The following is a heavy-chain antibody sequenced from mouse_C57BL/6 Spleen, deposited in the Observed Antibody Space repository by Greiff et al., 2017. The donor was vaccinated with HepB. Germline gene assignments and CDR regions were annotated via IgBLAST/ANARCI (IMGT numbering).Heavy chain of an antibody. Sequence: VKLQESGAELARPGASVKLSCKASGYTFTSYGISWVKQRTGQGLEWIGEIYPRSGNTYYNEKFKGKATLTADKSSSTAYMELRSLTSEDSAVYFCAYGSSPYFDYWGQGTTLTVSS. CDR1: GYTFTSYG. D-gene: IGHD1-1*01. CDR2: IYPRSGNT. V-gene: IGHV1-81*01. J-gene: IGHJ2*01. CDR3: AYGSSPYFDY.